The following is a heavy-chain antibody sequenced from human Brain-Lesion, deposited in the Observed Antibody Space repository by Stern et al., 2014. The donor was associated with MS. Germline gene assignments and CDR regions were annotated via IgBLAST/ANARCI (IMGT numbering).Heavy chain of an antibody. J-gene: IGHJ4*02. D-gene: IGHD1-26*01. CDR3: ATLSPGAGGNYYRHFDY. Sequence: QVQLVESGAEVKKPGASVTVSCKVSGYTLTELSMRLGGQAPRKGVEWMGGVDPEDGETIYAQKFQGRVTMTEDTSTDTAYMELSSLRSEDTAVYYCATLSPGAGGNYYRHFDYWGQGTLVTVSS. CDR2: VDPEDGET. CDR1: GYTLTELS. V-gene: IGHV1-24*01.